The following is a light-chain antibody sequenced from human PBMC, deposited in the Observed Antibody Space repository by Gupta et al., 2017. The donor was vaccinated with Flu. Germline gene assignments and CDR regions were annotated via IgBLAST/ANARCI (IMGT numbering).Light chain of an antibody. CDR1: INDIGDYNY. CDR3: SSYSSSGTLV. J-gene: IGLJ1*01. CDR2: EVS. Sequence: QSALTQPASVSGSPGQSTTISCIGTINDIGDYNYVAWYQHHPGKAPKLIVYEVSHRPSGISDRFSGSKSGNTASLTISGLQAEDETEYYCSSYSSSGTLVFGAGTNVTVL. V-gene: IGLV2-14*01.